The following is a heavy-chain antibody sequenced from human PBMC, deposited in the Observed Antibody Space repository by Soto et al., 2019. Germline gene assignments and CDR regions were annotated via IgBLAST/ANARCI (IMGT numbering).Heavy chain of an antibody. CDR3: ARALIGTTSYFAY. V-gene: IGHV3-21*01. D-gene: IGHD1-1*01. Sequence: GGSLRLSCAAAGFTCSSYSMSWVRQAPGKGLEWVSSISSSSSYIYYADSVKGRFTISRDNAKNSLYLQMNSLRAEDTAVYYCARALIGTTSYFAYWGQGTLVTVSS. CDR2: ISSSSSYI. CDR1: GFTCSSYS. J-gene: IGHJ4*02.